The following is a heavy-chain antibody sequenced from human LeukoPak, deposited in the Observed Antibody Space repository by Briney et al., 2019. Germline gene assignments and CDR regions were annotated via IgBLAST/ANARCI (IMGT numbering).Heavy chain of an antibody. Sequence: PGGSLRLSCAASGFTFSSYSMNWVRQAPGKRLEWVSSISSSSSYIYYADSVKGRFTISRDNAKNSLYLQMNSLRAEDTAVYYCARDVGMGVIDYWGQGTLVTVSS. CDR3: ARDVGMGVIDY. CDR2: ISSSSSYI. D-gene: IGHD3-16*01. J-gene: IGHJ4*02. V-gene: IGHV3-21*01. CDR1: GFTFSSYS.